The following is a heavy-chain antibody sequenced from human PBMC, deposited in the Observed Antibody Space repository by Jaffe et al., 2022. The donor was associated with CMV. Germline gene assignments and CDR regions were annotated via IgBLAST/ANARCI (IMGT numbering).Heavy chain of an antibody. CDR2: ISYDGSNK. CDR3: AKDPTIFGVVLNWFDP. D-gene: IGHD3-3*01. J-gene: IGHJ5*02. CDR1: GFTFSSYG. V-gene: IGHV3-30*18. Sequence: QVQLVESGGGVVQPGRSLRLSCAASGFTFSSYGMHWVRQAPGKGLEWVAVISYDGSNKYYADSVKGRFTISRDNSKNTLYLQMNSLRAEDTAVYYCAKDPTIFGVVLNWFDPWGQGTLVTVSS.